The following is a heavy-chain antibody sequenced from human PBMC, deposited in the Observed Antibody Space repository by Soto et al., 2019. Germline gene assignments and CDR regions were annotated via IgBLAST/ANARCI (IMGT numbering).Heavy chain of an antibody. CDR1: GGSISGYY. V-gene: IGHV4-34*01. J-gene: IGHJ6*01. CDR2: INHSGST. Sequence: SETLFLTCAVYGGSISGYYCSRIRQPPGKGLEWIGEINHSGSTNYNPSLKSRVTISVETSKNQFSLKLSSVTAADTAMYYCARGEWDAGTYTGMDYHGMDVWRQGTTDTVSS. CDR3: ARGEWDAGTYTGMDYHGMDV. D-gene: IGHD5-18*01.